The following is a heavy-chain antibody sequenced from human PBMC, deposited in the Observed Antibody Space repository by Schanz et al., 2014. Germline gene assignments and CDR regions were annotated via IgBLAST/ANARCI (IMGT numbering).Heavy chain of an antibody. CDR2: VSSRSDEI. J-gene: IGHJ2*01. CDR1: TFTFDHYA. CDR3: AKDLGVDCGDGCFNWYFDL. D-gene: IGHD2-21*02. Sequence: DVHLLESGGTLVRPGGSLRLSCSASTFTFDHYAMTWVRQAPGKGLEWVAAVSSRSDEIKYADSVRGRFTISRDNSRSTMYLQMSSLRAEDTAVYFCAKDLGVDCGDGCFNWYFDLWGRGTLVTVSS. V-gene: IGHV3-23*05.